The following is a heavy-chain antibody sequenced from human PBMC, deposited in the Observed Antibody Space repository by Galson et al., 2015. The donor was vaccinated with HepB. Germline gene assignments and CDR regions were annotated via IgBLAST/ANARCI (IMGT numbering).Heavy chain of an antibody. Sequence: SLRLSCAASDFRFDFYWMTRVRQAPGKGLEWVANIKEDGNEIHYGDSVKGRFTISRDNAKDSVYLQMNSLRAEDSAVYYCARGGGSVEGYIVFAMDVWGHGTTVTVSS. CDR2: IKEDGNEI. V-gene: IGHV3-7*03. CDR3: ARGGGSVEGYIVFAMDV. J-gene: IGHJ6*02. CDR1: DFRFDFYW. D-gene: IGHD5-24*01.